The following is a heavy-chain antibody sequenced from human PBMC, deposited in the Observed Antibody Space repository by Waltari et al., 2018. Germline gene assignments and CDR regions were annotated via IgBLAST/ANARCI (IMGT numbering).Heavy chain of an antibody. CDR3: ARHADRGPSICGFDS. CDR2: ISGSGST. D-gene: IGHD3-16*02. V-gene: IGHV4-39*01. Sequence: QLQLQESGPGLVKPSETLSLTCTFSGGSISGGIQFWAWIRQPPGEGLEWIGSISGSGSTRYNPSLRSRVTISVDTSKKDQFSLRLSSVTAADTAVYFCARHADRGPSICGFDSWGQGTLVTVSS. J-gene: IGHJ5*01. CDR1: GGSISGGIQF.